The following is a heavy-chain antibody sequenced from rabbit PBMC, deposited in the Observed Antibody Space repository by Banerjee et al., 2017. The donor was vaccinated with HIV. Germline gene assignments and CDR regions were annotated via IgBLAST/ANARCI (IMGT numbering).Heavy chain of an antibody. J-gene: IGHJ4*01. D-gene: IGHD4-1*01. CDR1: GVDFSSNT. Sequence: QEQLEESGGDLVKPEGSLTLTCKASGVDFSSNTMCWVRQAPGKRPEWIACIYNGGGITYYASWAKGRFTISKTSSTTVTLQMTSLTVADTATYFCARDLAGVIGWNFGLWGPGTLVTV. CDR2: IYNGGGIT. V-gene: IGHV1S47*01. CDR3: ARDLAGVIGWNFGL.